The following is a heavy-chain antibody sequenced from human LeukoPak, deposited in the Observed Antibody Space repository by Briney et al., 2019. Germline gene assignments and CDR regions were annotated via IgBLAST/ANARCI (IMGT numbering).Heavy chain of an antibody. J-gene: IGHJ4*02. CDR2: MNPNSGNT. CDR3: ARGHSWGSLYYFDY. Sequence: ASVKVSCKASGGTFSSYDINWVRQATGQGLEWMGWMNPNSGNTGYAQKFQGRVTMTRNTSISTAYMELSSLRSEDTAVYYCARGHSWGSLYYFDYWGQGTLVTVSS. D-gene: IGHD3-16*01. V-gene: IGHV1-8*02. CDR1: GGTFSSYD.